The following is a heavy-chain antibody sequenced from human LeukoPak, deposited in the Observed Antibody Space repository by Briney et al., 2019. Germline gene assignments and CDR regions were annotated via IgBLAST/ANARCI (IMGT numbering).Heavy chain of an antibody. Sequence: ASVKVSCKVAGGTINNFAISWVRQAPGQGLEWMGGLSPVLATYAQKFQGRVTMTEDTSTDTAYMELSSLRSEDTAVYYCATRGLGSGSYFDYWGQGTLVTVSS. CDR3: ATRGLGSGSYFDY. V-gene: IGHV1-24*01. D-gene: IGHD3-10*01. CDR2: LSPVLA. CDR1: GGTINNFA. J-gene: IGHJ4*02.